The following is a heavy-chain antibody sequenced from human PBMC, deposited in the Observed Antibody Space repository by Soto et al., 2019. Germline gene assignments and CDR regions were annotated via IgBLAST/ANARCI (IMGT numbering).Heavy chain of an antibody. J-gene: IGHJ4*02. D-gene: IGHD3-9*01. CDR3: ARGPYFDWLSGLHY. CDR1: GFTFTSYG. CDR2: ISGYNGNT. V-gene: IGHV1-18*04. Sequence: QVQLVQSGAEVKKSGASVTVSCKASGFTFTSYGISWVRQAPGQGLEWVGWISGYNGNTRYVQKLQGRVSMTTDTSASTAYMELRSLRSDDTAVYYCARGPYFDWLSGLHYWGQGTLVIVSS.